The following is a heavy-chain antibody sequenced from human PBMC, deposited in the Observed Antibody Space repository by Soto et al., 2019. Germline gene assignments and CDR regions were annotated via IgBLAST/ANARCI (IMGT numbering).Heavy chain of an antibody. D-gene: IGHD5-18*01. V-gene: IGHV4-31*03. Sequence: QVQLQESGPGLVKPSQTLSLTCTVSGGSISSGGYYWSWIRQHPGKGLEWIGYIYYSGSTYYNPSVESRVTISLDTSKHPFSLKLSSVTAADTAVYYCASDSYGSLGLDYWGQGTLVTVSS. CDR3: ASDSYGSLGLDY. J-gene: IGHJ4*02. CDR2: IYYSGST. CDR1: GGSISSGGYY.